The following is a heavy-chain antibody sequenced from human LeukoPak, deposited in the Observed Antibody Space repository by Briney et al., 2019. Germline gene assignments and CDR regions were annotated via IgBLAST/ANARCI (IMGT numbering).Heavy chain of an antibody. CDR1: GLTFNNYA. D-gene: IGHD1-26*01. CDR2: ISSSGGST. J-gene: IGHJ5*02. Sequence: GGSLRLSCEASGLTFNNYAMHWVRQSSGKGLEWVSAISSSGGSTYYADSVKGRFTISRDNSKNTLYLQMNSLRAEDTAVYYCAKGTGSTKDRNWFDPWGQGTLVTVSS. CDR3: AKGTGSTKDRNWFDP. V-gene: IGHV3-23*01.